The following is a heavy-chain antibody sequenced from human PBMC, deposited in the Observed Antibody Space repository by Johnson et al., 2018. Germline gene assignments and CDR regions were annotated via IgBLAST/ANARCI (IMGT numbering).Heavy chain of an antibody. V-gene: IGHV5-51*01. J-gene: IGHJ6*03. D-gene: IGHD1-26*01. CDR3: ARQGWDLMNYYYYYMDV. Sequence: VQLVQSGAEVKKPGESLKISCKSSGYIFSGHWILWVRQMPGKGLEWMGSIYPDDSRTIYSPSFQGQVTIPADKSTSTAYLQWSSLKASDTARYYCARQGWDLMNYYYYYMDVWGKGTTVTVSS. CDR1: GYIFSGHW. CDR2: IYPDDSRT.